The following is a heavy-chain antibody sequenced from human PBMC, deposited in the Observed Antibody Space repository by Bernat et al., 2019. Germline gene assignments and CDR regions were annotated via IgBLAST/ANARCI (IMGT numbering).Heavy chain of an antibody. Sequence: QVQLQESGPGLVKPSETLSLTCTVSGGSISNYYWSWIRQPPGKGLEWIGFIYYSGSTNYNPSLKSRVTISIDTSKNQFSLKLSSVTAADTAVYYCARHSLLWDGDYISWFDPWGQGTLVTVSS. CDR3: ARHSLLWDGDYISWFDP. V-gene: IGHV4-59*08. J-gene: IGHJ5*02. CDR2: IYYSGST. D-gene: IGHD4-17*01. CDR1: GGSISNYY.